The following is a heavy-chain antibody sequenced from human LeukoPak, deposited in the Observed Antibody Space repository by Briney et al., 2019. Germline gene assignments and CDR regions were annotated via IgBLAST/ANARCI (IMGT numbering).Heavy chain of an antibody. Sequence: PGKSLRLSCAASGFTFSSYGMHWVRQAPGKGLEWVAVIWYDGSNKYYADSVKGRFTISRDNAKNSLYLQMNSLRAEDTALYYCASLPTGGRSTSDYWGQGTLVTVSS. D-gene: IGHD2-2*01. CDR2: IWYDGSNK. J-gene: IGHJ4*02. CDR3: ASLPTGGRSTSDY. V-gene: IGHV3-33*03. CDR1: GFTFSSYG.